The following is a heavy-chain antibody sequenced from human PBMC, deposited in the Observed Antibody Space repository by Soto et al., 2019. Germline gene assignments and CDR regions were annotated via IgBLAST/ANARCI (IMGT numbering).Heavy chain of an antibody. CDR3: ARPTLASTAMAPAY. CDR2: INAGNGNT. V-gene: IGHV1-3*01. D-gene: IGHD5-18*01. Sequence: ASVKVSCKASGYTFTSYAMHWVRQAPGQRLEWMGWINAGNGNTKYSQKLQGRVTITRDTSASTAYMELSSLRSEDTAVYYCARPTLASTAMAPAYWGQGTLVTVSS. CDR1: GYTFTSYA. J-gene: IGHJ4*02.